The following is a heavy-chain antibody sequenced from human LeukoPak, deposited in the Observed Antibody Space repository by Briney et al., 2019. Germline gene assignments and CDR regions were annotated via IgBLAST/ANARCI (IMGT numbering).Heavy chain of an antibody. D-gene: IGHD3-16*01. CDR2: IYYSGST. V-gene: IGHV4-59*01. J-gene: IGHJ4*02. Sequence: SETLSLTCTVSGGSISSYYWSWIRQPPGKGLEWIGYIYYSGSTNYNPSLKSRVTISVDTSKNQFSLKLSSVTAADTAVYYCARDMGSYGHPFSFDYWGQGTLVTVSS. CDR3: ARDMGSYGHPFSFDY. CDR1: GGSISSYY.